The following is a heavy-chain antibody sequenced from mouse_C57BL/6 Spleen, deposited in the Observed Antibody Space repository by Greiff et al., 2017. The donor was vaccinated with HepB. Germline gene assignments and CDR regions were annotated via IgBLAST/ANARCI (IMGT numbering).Heavy chain of an antibody. J-gene: IGHJ3*01. D-gene: IGHD2-5*01. CDR3: TRDENSNYVTWFAY. V-gene: IGHV5-9-1*02. CDR2: ISSGGDYI. CDR1: GFTFSSYA. Sequence: EVMLVESGEGLVKPGGSLKLSCAASGFTFSSYAMSWVRQTPEKRLEWVAYISSGGDYIYYADTVKGRFTISRDNARNTLYLQMSSLKSEDTAMYYCTRDENSNYVTWFAYWGQGTLVTVSA.